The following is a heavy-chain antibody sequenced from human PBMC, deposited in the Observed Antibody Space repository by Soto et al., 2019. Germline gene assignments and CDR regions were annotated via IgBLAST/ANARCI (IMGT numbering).Heavy chain of an antibody. D-gene: IGHD3-22*01. J-gene: IGHJ4*02. CDR2: INAGNGNT. CDR1: GYTFTSYA. Sequence: GASVKVSCKASGYTFTSYAVHWLRQSPGQRLEWMGWINAGNGNTRYSQKFQGRVTITRDTSTSTAYMELRSLTSDDTAIYYCARDTYDTTGYPLDYWGQGTLVTVSS. V-gene: IGHV1-3*01. CDR3: ARDTYDTTGYPLDY.